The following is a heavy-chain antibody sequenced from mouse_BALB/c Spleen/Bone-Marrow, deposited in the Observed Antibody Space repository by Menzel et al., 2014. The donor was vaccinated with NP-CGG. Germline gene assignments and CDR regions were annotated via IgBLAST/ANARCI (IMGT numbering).Heavy chain of an antibody. J-gene: IGHJ3*01. Sequence: QVQLKDSGAELMKPGASVKISCKATGYTFSSYWIEWVKQRPGHGLEWIGEILPGSGSTNYNEKFKGKATFTADTSSNPAYMHLSSLTSKGSAVYYCARSGDYDENYWGQGTLVTVSA. CDR1: GYTFSSYW. D-gene: IGHD2-4*01. CDR3: ARSGDYDENY. CDR2: ILPGSGST. V-gene: IGHV1-9*01.